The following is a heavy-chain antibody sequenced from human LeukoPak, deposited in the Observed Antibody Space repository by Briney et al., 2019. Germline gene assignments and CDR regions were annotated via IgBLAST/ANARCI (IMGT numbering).Heavy chain of an antibody. CDR1: GGTFSSYA. J-gene: IGHJ4*02. Sequence: GASVKVSCKASGGTFSSYAISWVRQAPGQGLEWMGWISAYNGNTNYAQKLQGRVTMTTDTSTSTAYMELRSLRSDDTAVYYCARGGLIRTGTTWDYWGQGTLVTVSS. V-gene: IGHV1-18*01. D-gene: IGHD1-1*01. CDR3: ARGGLIRTGTTWDY. CDR2: ISAYNGNT.